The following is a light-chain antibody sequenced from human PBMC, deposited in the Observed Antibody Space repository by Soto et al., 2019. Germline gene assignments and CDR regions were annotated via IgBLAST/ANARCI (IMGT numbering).Light chain of an antibody. CDR3: AAWDDSLSGQV. J-gene: IGLJ1*01. V-gene: IGLV1-47*01. CDR2: RDN. Sequence: SVLTQPPSASGTPGQRVTISCSGSSSNIGSNYVYWYQHLPGTAPRLLIYRDNQRPSGVPDRFSGSKSGTSASLAISGLRSEDEADYYCAAWDDSLSGQVFGTGTKVTVL. CDR1: SSNIGSNY.